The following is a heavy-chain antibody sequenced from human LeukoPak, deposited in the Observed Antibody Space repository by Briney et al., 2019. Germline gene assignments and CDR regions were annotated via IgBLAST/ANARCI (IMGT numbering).Heavy chain of an antibody. CDR3: ARQTIWFGELWQIDY. Sequence: IPSETLSLTCTVSGGSISSHYWSWIRQPPGKGLEWIGEINHSGSTNYNPSLKSRVTISVDTSKNQFSLKLSSVTAADTAVYYCARQTIWFGELWQIDYWGQGTLVTVSS. CDR1: GGSISSHY. CDR2: INHSGST. J-gene: IGHJ4*02. D-gene: IGHD3-10*01. V-gene: IGHV4-34*01.